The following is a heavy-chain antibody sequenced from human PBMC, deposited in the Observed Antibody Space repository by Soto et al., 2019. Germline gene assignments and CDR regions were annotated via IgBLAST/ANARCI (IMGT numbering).Heavy chain of an antibody. Sequence: QVQLVQSGAEVKQPGSSVKVSGKASGGSFSSSTISWVRQAPGQGLEWMERIIPILGIANYAQKFQGRVPITADKSTSTAYMALSSLRSEETAVYYCARILADCSGGSSPEYWGPGTLVHVSS. CDR2: IIPILGIA. V-gene: IGHV1-69*02. CDR1: GGSFSSST. J-gene: IGHJ4*02. D-gene: IGHD2-15*01. CDR3: ARILADCSGGSSPEY.